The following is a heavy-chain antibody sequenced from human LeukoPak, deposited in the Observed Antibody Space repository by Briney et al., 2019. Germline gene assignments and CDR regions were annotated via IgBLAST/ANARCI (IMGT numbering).Heavy chain of an antibody. Sequence: PGGSLRLSCAASGFTFSTYWMSWVRQAPGKGLEWVANIKQDGSEKYFVDSVKGRFTISRDNAKNSLYVQMNSLRAEDTAVYYCSRIGYSSGWYAFYFDCWGQGTLVTVSP. D-gene: IGHD6-19*01. CDR1: GFTFSTYW. J-gene: IGHJ4*02. V-gene: IGHV3-7*01. CDR2: IKQDGSEK. CDR3: SRIGYSSGWYAFYFDC.